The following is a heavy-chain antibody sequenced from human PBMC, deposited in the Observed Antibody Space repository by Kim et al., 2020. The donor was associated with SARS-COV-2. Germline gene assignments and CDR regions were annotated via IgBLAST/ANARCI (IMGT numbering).Heavy chain of an antibody. CDR1: GFTFSSYG. Sequence: GGSLRLSCAASGFTFSSYGMHWVRQAPGKGLEWVAVISYDGSNKYYADSVKGRFTISRDNSKNTLYLQMNSLRAEDTAVYYCAKDLKDSYDSSGYYYYY. CDR2: ISYDGSNK. D-gene: IGHD3-22*01. J-gene: IGHJ6*01. CDR3: AKDLKDSYDSSGYYYYY. V-gene: IGHV3-30*18.